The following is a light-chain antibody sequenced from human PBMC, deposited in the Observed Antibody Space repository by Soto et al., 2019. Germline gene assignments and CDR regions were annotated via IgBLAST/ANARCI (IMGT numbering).Light chain of an antibody. V-gene: IGKV3-20*01. Sequence: EIVLTQSPGTLSVSPGERVTLSCRASQSVNSNFLAWYQQRPGQAPRLLLFGASYRATGIPDRFSGSGSGTDFTLIISRLEPEDFAVYYCQQYSSSPPEFTFGPGTRVDSK. J-gene: IGKJ3*01. CDR1: QSVNSNF. CDR2: GAS. CDR3: QQYSSSPPEFT.